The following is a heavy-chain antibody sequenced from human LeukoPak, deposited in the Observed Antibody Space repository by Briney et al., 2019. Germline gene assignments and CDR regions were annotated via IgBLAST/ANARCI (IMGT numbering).Heavy chain of an antibody. V-gene: IGHV3-30*02. CDR3: AKERDTAMVTIDY. D-gene: IGHD5-18*01. CDR1: GFTFRSYG. J-gene: IGHJ4*02. Sequence: GGSLRLSCAASGFTFRSYGMHGVRQAPGKGLEGVAFIWYDGSNKYYADSVKGRFTISRDNSKNTLYLQMNSLRAEDTAVYYCAKERDTAMVTIDYWGQGTLVTVSS. CDR2: IWYDGSNK.